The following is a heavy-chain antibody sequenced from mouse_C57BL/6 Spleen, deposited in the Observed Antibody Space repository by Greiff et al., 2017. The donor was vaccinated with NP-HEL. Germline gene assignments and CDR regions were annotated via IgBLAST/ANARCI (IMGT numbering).Heavy chain of an antibody. Sequence: QVQLQQPGAELVMPGASVKLSCKASGYTFTSYWMHWVKQRPGQGLEWIGEIDPSDSYTNYNQKFKGKSTLTVDKSSSTAYMQLSSLTSEDSAVYYWARLVYGNGYAMDYWGQGTSVTVSS. CDR1: GYTFTSYW. J-gene: IGHJ4*01. CDR2: IDPSDSYT. D-gene: IGHD2-1*01. V-gene: IGHV1-69*01. CDR3: ARLVYGNGYAMDY.